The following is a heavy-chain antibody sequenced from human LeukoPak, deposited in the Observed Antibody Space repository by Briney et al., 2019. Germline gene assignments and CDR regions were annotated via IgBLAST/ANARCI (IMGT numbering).Heavy chain of an antibody. J-gene: IGHJ4*02. Sequence: NTAETLSLTCIVSGRSISSSSHYWGRIRQPPGKGREWIVRIYSSGSTYYSPSLKSRVTTSVDTSKNQSSLKLRSVTAADTAVYHCARQWAYCSGGTCYSFDDWGQGTLVTVSS. CDR1: GRSISSSSHY. V-gene: IGHV4-39*01. CDR2: IYSSGST. CDR3: ARQWAYCSGGTCYSFDD. D-gene: IGHD2-15*01.